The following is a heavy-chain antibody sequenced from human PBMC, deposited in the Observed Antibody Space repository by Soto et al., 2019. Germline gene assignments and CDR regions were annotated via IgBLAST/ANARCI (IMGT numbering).Heavy chain of an antibody. CDR3: ARNAEYYTSAHYRN. CDR2: IYWDDDK. V-gene: IGHV2-5*02. J-gene: IGHJ4*02. CDR1: GFSLTTREVG. Sequence: QITLEESGPTLVKPTQTLTLSCRFSGFSLTTREVGVGWIRQPPGKALEWLALIYWDDDKRYNPSLKSRLAITKDTSKNQVVITMTNMDPVDTATYYCARNAEYYTSAHYRNWGQGTLVTVSS. D-gene: IGHD3-22*01.